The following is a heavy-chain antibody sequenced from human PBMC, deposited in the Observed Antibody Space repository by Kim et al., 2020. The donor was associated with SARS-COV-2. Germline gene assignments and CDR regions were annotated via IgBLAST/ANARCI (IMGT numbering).Heavy chain of an antibody. Sequence: SETLSPTCNVSGGSISSGGHYWSWIRQHPGKGLEWLGYIYHSGITHYNPSLESRLMISVDTSKNQFSLRLISVTAADTAVYYCVRASDYGANSDFDYWGQGTQVTVFS. CDR2: IYHSGIT. CDR3: VRASDYGANSDFDY. V-gene: IGHV4-31*03. D-gene: IGHD4-17*01. CDR1: GGSISSGGHY. J-gene: IGHJ4*02.